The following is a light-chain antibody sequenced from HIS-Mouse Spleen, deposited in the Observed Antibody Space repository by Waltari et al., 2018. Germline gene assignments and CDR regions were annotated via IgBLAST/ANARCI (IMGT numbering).Light chain of an antibody. V-gene: IGLV2-14*01. CDR1: SRDVAGYNY. CDR2: EVS. J-gene: IGLJ1*01. Sequence: QSALTQPASVSGSPGQSITISCTATSRDVAGYNYVSWYQQHPGKAPKLMIYEVSNRPSGVSNRFSGSKSGNTASLTISGLQAEDEADYYCSSYTSSSTPYVFGTGTKVTVL. CDR3: SSYTSSSTPYV.